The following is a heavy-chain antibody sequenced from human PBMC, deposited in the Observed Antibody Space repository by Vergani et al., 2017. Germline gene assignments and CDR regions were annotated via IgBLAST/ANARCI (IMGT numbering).Heavy chain of an antibody. CDR3: AKAPKDYDYVWGSYRYGYFDY. CDR1: GFTFSSYA. V-gene: IGHV3-23*01. D-gene: IGHD3-16*02. Sequence: EVQLLESGGGLVQPGGSLRLSCAASGFTFSSYAMSWVRQAPGKGLEWVSAISGSGGSTYYADSVKGRFTISRDNSKNTRYLQMNSLRAEDTAVYYCAKAPKDYDYVWGSYRYGYFDYWGQGTLVTVSS. CDR2: ISGSGGST. J-gene: IGHJ4*02.